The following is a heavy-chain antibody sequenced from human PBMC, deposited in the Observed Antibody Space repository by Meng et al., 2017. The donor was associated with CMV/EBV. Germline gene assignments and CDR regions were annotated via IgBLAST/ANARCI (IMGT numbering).Heavy chain of an antibody. V-gene: IGHV4-4*07. J-gene: IGHJ4*02. CDR1: GGSISSYY. CDR2: IYTSGST. Sequence: VQPQESGPGRVNPSETLSLTCPVSGGSISSYYWSWIRQPAGKGLEWIGRIYTSGSTNYNPSLKSRVTMSVDTSKNQFSLKLSSVTAADTAVYYCARHGDTAMVVGIDYWGQGTLVTVSS. D-gene: IGHD5-18*01. CDR3: ARHGDTAMVVGIDY.